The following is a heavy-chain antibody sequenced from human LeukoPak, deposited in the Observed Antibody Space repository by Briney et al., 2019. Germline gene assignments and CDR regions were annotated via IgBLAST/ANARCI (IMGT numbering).Heavy chain of an antibody. V-gene: IGHV3-48*03. J-gene: IGHJ6*03. CDR2: ISSSGSTI. Sequence: GGSLRLSCAASGFTFSSYEMNWVRQAPGKGLEWVSYISSSGSTIYYADSVKGRFTISRGNAKNSLYLQMNSLRAEDTAVYYCARARRYYYDSSGYYYYYYYMDVWGKGTTVTVSS. D-gene: IGHD3-22*01. CDR1: GFTFSSYE. CDR3: ARARRYYYDSSGYYYYYYYMDV.